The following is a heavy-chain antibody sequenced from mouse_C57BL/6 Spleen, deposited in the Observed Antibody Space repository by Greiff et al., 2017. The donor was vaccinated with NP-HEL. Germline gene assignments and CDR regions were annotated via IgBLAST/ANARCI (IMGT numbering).Heavy chain of an antibody. CDR2: IYPGSGST. J-gene: IGHJ4*01. Sequence: QVQLQQPGAELVKPGASVKMSCKASGYTFTCYWITWVKQRPGQGLEWIGDIYPGSGSTNYNEKFKSKATLAVDTSSSTAYMQLSSLTSEDSAVYYCARSRDAMDYWGQGTSVTVSS. V-gene: IGHV1-55*01. CDR3: ARSRDAMDY. CDR1: GYTFTCYW.